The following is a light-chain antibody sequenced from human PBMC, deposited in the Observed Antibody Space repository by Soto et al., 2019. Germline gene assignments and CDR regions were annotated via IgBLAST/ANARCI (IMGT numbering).Light chain of an antibody. CDR3: QQYARPPWT. CDR2: GAS. Sequence: EIVVTQSPGTLSLSPGERATLSCRASQSLTTNYLAWYQQKPGQAPRLLIYGASSTATGIPDRFRGSGSGTDFTLTISRLEPEDFAVYYCQQYARPPWTFGQGTKVDIK. J-gene: IGKJ1*01. CDR1: QSLTTNY. V-gene: IGKV3-20*01.